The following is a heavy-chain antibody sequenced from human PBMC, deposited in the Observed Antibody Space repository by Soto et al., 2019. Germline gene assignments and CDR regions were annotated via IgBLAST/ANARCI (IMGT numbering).Heavy chain of an antibody. CDR1: GGSISSSNW. Sequence: SETLSLTCAVSGGSISSSNWWSWVRQPPGKGLEWIGEIYHSGSTNYNPSLKSRVTISVDKSKNQFSLKLSSVTAADTAVYYCASLTILGYLTGGMGVWGQGTTVTVSS. D-gene: IGHD3-3*01. J-gene: IGHJ6*02. V-gene: IGHV4-4*02. CDR3: ASLTILGYLTGGMGV. CDR2: IYHSGST.